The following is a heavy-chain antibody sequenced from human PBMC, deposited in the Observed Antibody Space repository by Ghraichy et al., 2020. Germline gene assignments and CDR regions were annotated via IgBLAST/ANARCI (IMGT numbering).Heavy chain of an antibody. Sequence: GESLRLSCAASGFAFPTYAMTWVRQAPGKGLDWVSTISGSSSSTYYADSVKGRFTISRDNSKNTLYLQMSSLRAGDTAVYYCAAGYGYWGQGTLVTVSS. D-gene: IGHD5-18*01. CDR3: AAGYGY. V-gene: IGHV3-23*01. CDR2: ISGSSSST. J-gene: IGHJ4*02. CDR1: GFAFPTYA.